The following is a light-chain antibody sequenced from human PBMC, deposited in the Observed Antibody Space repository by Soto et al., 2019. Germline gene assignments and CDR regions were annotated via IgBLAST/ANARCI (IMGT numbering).Light chain of an antibody. CDR2: GAS. V-gene: IGKV3-20*01. CDR1: QSVSRSY. Sequence: EIVLTQSPGTLSLSPGDRATVSCRASQSVSRSYLGWYQQKPGQAPRLLMYGASIRAAGVPDRFSGSGSGTEFTLTISRLEPEGFTVYYCHHYETFGQGTKVDIK. CDR3: HHYET. J-gene: IGKJ1*01.